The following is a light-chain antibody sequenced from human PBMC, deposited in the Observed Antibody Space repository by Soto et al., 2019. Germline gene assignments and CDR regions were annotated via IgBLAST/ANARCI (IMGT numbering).Light chain of an antibody. CDR3: CSYAGRYV. CDR1: SSDVGNYNY. V-gene: IGLV2-11*01. CDR2: DVN. Sequence: QSALTQPRSASGSPGQSVTIACTGTSSDVGNYNYVSWYQQHPGKAPKLMIYDVNKRPSGVPDRFSGSKSGNTASLTISGLQTEDEADYYCCSYAGRYVFGTGTKVTVL. J-gene: IGLJ1*01.